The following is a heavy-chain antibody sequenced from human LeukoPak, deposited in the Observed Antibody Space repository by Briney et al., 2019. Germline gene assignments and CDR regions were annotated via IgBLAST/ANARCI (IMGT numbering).Heavy chain of an antibody. CDR1: GGSVSSGSYY. J-gene: IGHJ4*02. CDR3: ARVARRDGYKQYYFDY. Sequence: SEPLSLTCTVSGGSVSSGSYYWSWIRQPPGRRLEWTGYIYYSGTTNYNPSLKSRVTISVDTSKNQFSLKLSSVTAADTAVYYCARVARRDGYKQYYFDYWGQGTLVTVST. D-gene: IGHD5-24*01. V-gene: IGHV4-61*01. CDR2: IYYSGTT.